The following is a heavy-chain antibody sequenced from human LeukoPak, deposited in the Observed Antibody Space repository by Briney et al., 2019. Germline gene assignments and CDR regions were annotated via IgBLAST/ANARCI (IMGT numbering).Heavy chain of an antibody. V-gene: IGHV4-59*01. J-gene: IGHJ4*02. CDR2: IYYSGST. D-gene: IGHD6-13*01. Sequence: SETLSLTCTVSGGSLSSYYWSWIRQPPGKGLEWIGYIYYSGSTNYNPSLKSRVTISVDTSKNQFSLKLSSVTAADTAVYYCARESQDRSSSYDYWGQGTLVTVSS. CDR1: GGSLSSYY. CDR3: ARESQDRSSSYDY.